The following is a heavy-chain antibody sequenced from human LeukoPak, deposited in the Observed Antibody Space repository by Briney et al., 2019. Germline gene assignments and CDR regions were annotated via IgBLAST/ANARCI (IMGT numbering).Heavy chain of an antibody. CDR1: VFTFSSYE. D-gene: IGHD3-22*01. Sequence: GGSLRLSRAASVFTFSSYEMNWVRQAPGKGLEWVSYISSSGSTIYYADSVKGRFTISRDNAKNSLYLQMNSLRAEDTAVYYCARVVLYGYSYYFDYWGQGTLVTVSS. CDR3: ARVVLYGYSYYFDY. J-gene: IGHJ4*02. CDR2: ISSSGSTI. V-gene: IGHV3-48*03.